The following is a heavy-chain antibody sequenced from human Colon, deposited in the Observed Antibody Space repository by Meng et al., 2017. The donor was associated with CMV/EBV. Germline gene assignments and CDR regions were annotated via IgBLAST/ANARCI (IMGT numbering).Heavy chain of an antibody. CDR2: INSISGDT. D-gene: IGHD3-3*02. CDR1: GYTFTDYY. V-gene: IGHV1-2*02. Sequence: QVHLVQSGVRVKTPWASVKVSCKPSGYTFTDYYIHWVRQAPGQGLEWMGWINSISGDTNYAQKFQGRVTITRDTSITTAYMELNSLKSDDTAVYYCGRDRHLDPWGQGTLVTVSS. CDR3: GRDRHLDP. J-gene: IGHJ5*02.